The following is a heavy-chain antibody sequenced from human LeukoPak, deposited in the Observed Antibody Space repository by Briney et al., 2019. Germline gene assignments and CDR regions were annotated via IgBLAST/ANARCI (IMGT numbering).Heavy chain of an antibody. Sequence: PGGSLRLSCAASGFTVSSNYMSWVRQAPGKGLEWVSVIYSGGSTYYADSVKGRFTISRDNSKNTLYLQMNSLRAEDTAVYYCARGGAVVVTYFDYWGQGTLVTVSS. CDR1: GFTVSSNY. CDR2: IYSGGST. V-gene: IGHV3-66*02. J-gene: IGHJ4*02. CDR3: ARGGAVVVTYFDY. D-gene: IGHD3-22*01.